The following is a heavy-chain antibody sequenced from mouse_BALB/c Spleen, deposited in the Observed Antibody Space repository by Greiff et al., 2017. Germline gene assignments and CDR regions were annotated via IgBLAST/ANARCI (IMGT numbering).Heavy chain of an antibody. CDR2: IDPANGNT. CDR3: ARSGGNYHYFDY. V-gene: IGHV14-3*02. Sequence: VQLQQSGAELVKPGASVQLSCTASGFNIKDTYMHWVKQRPEQGLEWIGRIDPANGNTKYDPKFQGKATITADTSSNTAYLQLSSLTSEDTPVYYCARSGGNYHYFDYWGQGTTLTVSS. D-gene: IGHD2-1*01. CDR1: GFNIKDTY. J-gene: IGHJ2*01.